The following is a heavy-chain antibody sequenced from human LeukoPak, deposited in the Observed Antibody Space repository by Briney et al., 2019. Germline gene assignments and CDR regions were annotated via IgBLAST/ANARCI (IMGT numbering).Heavy chain of an antibody. D-gene: IGHD3-10*01. J-gene: IGHJ3*02. CDR2: INAGNGNT. CDR1: GYTFTSYA. Sequence: ASVKVSCKASGYTFTSYAMHWVRQAPRQRLEWMGWINAGNGNTKYSQKFQGRVTITRETSASTAYMELSSLKDTAVYYCARVTMVRGVIRAFDIWGQGTMVTVSS. CDR3: ARVTMVRGVIRAFDI. V-gene: IGHV1-3*01.